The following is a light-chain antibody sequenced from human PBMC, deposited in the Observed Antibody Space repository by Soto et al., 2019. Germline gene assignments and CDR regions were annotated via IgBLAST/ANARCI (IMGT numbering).Light chain of an antibody. CDR3: SSYTSSSTLWV. Sequence: QSVLTQPASLSGSPGQSITISCTGTSSDVGGYTYVSWYQQHPGKAPKLMIYDVSHRPSGVSNRFSGSKSGNTASLTISGLQAEDEADYYCSSYTSSSTLWVFGTGTKLTVL. J-gene: IGLJ1*01. CDR2: DVS. CDR1: SSDVGGYTY. V-gene: IGLV2-14*01.